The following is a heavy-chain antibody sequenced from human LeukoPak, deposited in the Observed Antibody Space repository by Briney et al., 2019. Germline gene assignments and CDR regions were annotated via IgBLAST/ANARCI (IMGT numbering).Heavy chain of an antibody. J-gene: IGHJ4*02. V-gene: IGHV3-23*01. CDR1: GFTFRSYA. CDR3: AKAHSSSWYYFRD. D-gene: IGHD6-13*01. CDR2: ISGRGDST. Sequence: PGGSLRLSCIASGFTFRSYAMSWVRQAPGKGLEWVSVISGRGDSTHYADSVKGRFTLSRDNSKNTLYLQMNSLRPEDTAMYYCAKAHSSSWYYFRDWGQGALSSSPQ.